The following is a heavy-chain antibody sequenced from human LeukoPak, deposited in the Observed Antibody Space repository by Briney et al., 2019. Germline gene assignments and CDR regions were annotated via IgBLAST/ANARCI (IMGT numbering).Heavy chain of an antibody. CDR1: GGSFSGYY. CDR2: IYYSGST. V-gene: IGHV4-34*01. D-gene: IGHD3-22*01. J-gene: IGHJ4*02. CDR3: ARYDSSGFYQYYFDY. Sequence: SETLSLTCAVYGGSFSGYYWGWIRQPPGKGLEWIGSIYYSGSTYYNPSLKSRVTISVDTSKKQFSLKLTSVTAADTAVYYCARYDSSGFYQYYFDYWGLGTLVTVSS.